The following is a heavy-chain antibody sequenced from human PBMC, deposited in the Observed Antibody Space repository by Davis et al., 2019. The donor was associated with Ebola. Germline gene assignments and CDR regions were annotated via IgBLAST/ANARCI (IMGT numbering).Heavy chain of an antibody. J-gene: IGHJ4*02. CDR1: GFTFSSYA. V-gene: IGHV3-48*03. D-gene: IGHD4-23*01. CDR2: ISVSGSTI. CDR3: ATDYGGNSGDY. Sequence: PGGSLRLSCAASGFTFSSYAMNWVRQAPGKGLEWVSYISVSGSTINYADSVKGRFTISRDDAKNSLYLQMNSLRAEDTAVYYCATDYGGNSGDYWGQGTLVTVSS.